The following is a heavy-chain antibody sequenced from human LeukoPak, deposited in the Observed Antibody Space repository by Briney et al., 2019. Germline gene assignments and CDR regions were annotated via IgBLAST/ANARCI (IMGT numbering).Heavy chain of an antibody. V-gene: IGHV3-48*03. J-gene: IGHJ4*02. Sequence: GGSLRLTCAASGFTFSSYEMNWVRQAPGKGLEWVSYISSSGSTIYYADSVKGRFTISRDNAKNSLYLQMDSLTADDTAVYFCTCLRGPSDYWGQGTLVTVSS. CDR2: ISSSGSTI. D-gene: IGHD4-17*01. CDR3: TCLRGPSDY. CDR1: GFTFSSYE.